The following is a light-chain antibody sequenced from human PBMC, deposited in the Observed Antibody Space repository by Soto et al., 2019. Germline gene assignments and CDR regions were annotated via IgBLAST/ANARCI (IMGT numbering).Light chain of an antibody. J-gene: IGLJ1*01. CDR1: DSNIGSNS. CDR2: YNN. V-gene: IGLV1-47*02. CDR3: AAWDASLSACV. Sequence: QSVLTQPPSASGTAGQVVTISCSGGDSNIGSNSVYWYQHLPRMAPKLLIYYNNQRPSGVLDRFSGSRSGTSASLAIVGLRSEDEAVYYCAAWDASLSACVFGNGTKLTVL.